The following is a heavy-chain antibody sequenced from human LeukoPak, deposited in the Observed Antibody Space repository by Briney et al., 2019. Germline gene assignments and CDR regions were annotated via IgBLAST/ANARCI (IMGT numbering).Heavy chain of an antibody. D-gene: IGHD1-7*01. V-gene: IGHV3-30*04. J-gene: IGHJ4*02. CDR1: GFTFRSHA. Sequence: GGSLRLSCAASGFTFRSHAFHWIRQAPGKGLEWVAIISYDGRNKYYADSVKGRFTISRDNSKNTLYLQMNSLRAEDTAVYYCARGELELRWLSDYWGQGTLVTVSS. CDR3: ARGELELRWLSDY. CDR2: ISYDGRNK.